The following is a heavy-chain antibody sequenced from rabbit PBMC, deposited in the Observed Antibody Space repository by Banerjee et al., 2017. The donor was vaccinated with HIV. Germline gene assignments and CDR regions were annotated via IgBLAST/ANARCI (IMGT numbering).Heavy chain of an antibody. CDR3: ARDAAGREDFNL. CDR2: IDVAKYGTT. Sequence: QEQLEESGGDLVKPGASLTLTGKASGLDLSSRYWICWVRQAPGKGLEWIACIDVAKYGTTYYTSWAKGRFTISQTSSTTVTLHMTSLTVADTATYFCARDAAGREDFNLWGQGTLVTVS. V-gene: IGHV1S45*01. J-gene: IGHJ4*01. D-gene: IGHD4-2*01. CDR1: GLDLSSRYW.